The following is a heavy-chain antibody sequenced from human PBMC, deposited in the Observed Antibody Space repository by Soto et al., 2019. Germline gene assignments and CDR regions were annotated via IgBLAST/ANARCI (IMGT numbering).Heavy chain of an antibody. J-gene: IGHJ4*02. CDR3: ARFLANYDFWSGYSGNFDY. V-gene: IGHV1-2*02. CDR2: INPNSGGT. D-gene: IGHD3-3*01. Sequence: QVQLVQSGAEVKKPGASVKVSCKASGYTFTGYYMHWVRQAPGQGLEWIGWINPNSGGTNYAQKFQGRVTMTRDTSISTAYMELSRLRSDDTAVYYCARFLANYDFWSGYSGNFDYWGQGTLVTVSS. CDR1: GYTFTGYY.